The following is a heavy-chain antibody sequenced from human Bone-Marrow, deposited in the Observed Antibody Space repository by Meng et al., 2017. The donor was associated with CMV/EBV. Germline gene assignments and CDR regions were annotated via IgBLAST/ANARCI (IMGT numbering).Heavy chain of an antibody. CDR2: INHSGST. CDR3: ARVLGFPNWFDP. V-gene: IGHV4-34*01. Sequence: LTCAVYGGSFSGYYWSWIRQPPGKGLEWIGEINHSGSTNYNPSLKSRVTISVDTSKNQFSLKLSSVTAADTAVYYCARVLGFPNWFDPWGQGTLVTVSS. CDR1: GGSFSGYY. J-gene: IGHJ5*02. D-gene: IGHD2-21*01.